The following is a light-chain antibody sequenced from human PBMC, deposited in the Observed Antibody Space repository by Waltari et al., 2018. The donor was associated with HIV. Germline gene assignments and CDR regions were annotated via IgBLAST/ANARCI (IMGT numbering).Light chain of an antibody. J-gene: IGKJ4*01. CDR3: QQVNRSPLT. Sequence: DIQLTQSPSFLSASVGDRVTITCRASQGINHFLAWYQQKPGKAPKLLIYSTSTWYSGVPSRFSGSGSGTEFTLTISSLQPEDFATYYCQQVNRSPLTFGGGTKVEIK. CDR2: STS. CDR1: QGINHF. V-gene: IGKV1-9*01.